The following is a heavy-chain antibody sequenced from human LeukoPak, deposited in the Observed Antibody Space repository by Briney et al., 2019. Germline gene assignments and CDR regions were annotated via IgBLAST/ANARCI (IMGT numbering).Heavy chain of an antibody. CDR2: IYHSGST. CDR3: ARKPIVNSAWYYFDY. V-gene: IGHV4-4*02. CDR1: GGSISSSNW. J-gene: IGHJ4*02. Sequence: PSETLSLTCAVSGGSISSSNWWSWVRQPPGKGLEWIGEIYHSGSTNYNPSLKSRVTISVGKSKNQFSLKLSSVTAADTAVYYCARKPIVNSAWYYFDYWGQGTLVTVSS. D-gene: IGHD3-22*01.